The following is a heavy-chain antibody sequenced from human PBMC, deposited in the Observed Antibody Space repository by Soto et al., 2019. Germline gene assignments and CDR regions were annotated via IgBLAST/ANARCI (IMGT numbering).Heavy chain of an antibody. CDR1: GFTFSSYA. J-gene: IGHJ6*02. CDR2: ISGSGGST. Sequence: GGSLRLSCAASGFTFSSYAMSWVRQAPGKGLEWVSAISGSGGSTYYADSVKGRFTISRDNSKNTLYLQMNSLRAEDTAVYYCAKVDPPSAYMTAMYSSSWQVLGVYGMDVWGQGTTVTVSS. CDR3: AKVDPPSAYMTAMYSSSWQVLGVYGMDV. V-gene: IGHV3-23*01. D-gene: IGHD6-13*01.